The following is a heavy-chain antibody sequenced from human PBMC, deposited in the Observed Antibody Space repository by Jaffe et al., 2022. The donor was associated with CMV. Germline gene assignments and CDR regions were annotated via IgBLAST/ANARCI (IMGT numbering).Heavy chain of an antibody. J-gene: IGHJ5*02. V-gene: IGHV3-21*01. CDR1: GFTFSSYS. CDR3: ARDGGRDGYNSDNWFDP. Sequence: EVQLVESGGGLVKPGGSLRLSCAASGFTFSSYSMNWVRQAPGKGLEWVSSISSSSSYIYYADSVKGRFTISRDNAKNSLYLQMNSLRAEDTAVYYCARDGGRDGYNSDNWFDPWGQGTLVTVSS. D-gene: IGHD5-12*01. CDR2: ISSSSSYI.